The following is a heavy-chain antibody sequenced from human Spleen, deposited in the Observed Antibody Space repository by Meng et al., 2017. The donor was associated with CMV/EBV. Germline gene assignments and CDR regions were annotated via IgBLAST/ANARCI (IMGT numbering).Heavy chain of an antibody. CDR2: IRYDGSNK. CDR3: AKIGPNRGAY. V-gene: IGHV3-30*02. Sequence: GRSLRLSCAASGFTSSSYGMHWVRQAPGKGLEWVAFIRYDGSNKYYADSVKGRFTISRDNSKNTLYLQMNSLRAEDTAVYYCAKIGPNRGAYWGQGTLVTVSS. CDR1: GFTSSSYG. D-gene: IGHD1-14*01. J-gene: IGHJ4*02.